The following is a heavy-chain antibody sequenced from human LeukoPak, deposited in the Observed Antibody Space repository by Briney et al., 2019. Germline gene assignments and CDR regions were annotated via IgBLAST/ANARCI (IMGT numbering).Heavy chain of an antibody. V-gene: IGHV3-23*01. CDR2: ITSSGAST. J-gene: IGHJ4*02. D-gene: IGHD5-12*01. CDR3: VKDEDLYSPTWYLFED. CDR1: GFTFSSYS. Sequence: GGSLRLSCAASGFTFSSYSMTWVRQAPGKGLEWVSGITSSGASTYYAASVKGRFTVSRDNSENTLYLQINNLSAEDTGTYYCVKDEDLYSPTWYLFEDWGQGTLVTVSS.